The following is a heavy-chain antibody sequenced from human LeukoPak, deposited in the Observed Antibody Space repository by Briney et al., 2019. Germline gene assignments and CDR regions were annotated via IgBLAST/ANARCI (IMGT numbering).Heavy chain of an antibody. CDR3: ARDYSSSDAFDI. CDR2: ISYDGSNK. CDR1: GFTFSSYW. D-gene: IGHD6-6*01. Sequence: PGGSLRLSCTASGFTFSSYWMSWVRQAPGKGLEWVAVISYDGSNKYYADSVKGRFTISRDNSKNTLYLQMNSLRAEDTAVYYCARDYSSSDAFDIWGQGTMVTVSS. J-gene: IGHJ3*02. V-gene: IGHV3-30*03.